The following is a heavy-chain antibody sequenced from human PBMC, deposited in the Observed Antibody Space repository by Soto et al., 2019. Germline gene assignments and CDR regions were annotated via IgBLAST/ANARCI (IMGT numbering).Heavy chain of an antibody. CDR3: ARFNGSGTIYYLDV. CDR1: GYMFTSYG. D-gene: IGHD3-10*01. CDR2: ISVNNGNT. J-gene: IGHJ6*03. Sequence: QVQLVQSGAELKKPGASAKVSCKASGYMFTSYGISWVRQAPGQGLEWMAWISVNNGNTNYAQKLQGRVTMNTDRSTNIAHMELRSLRYDDTAVYYCARFNGSGTIYYLDVWGKGTMVIVSS. V-gene: IGHV1-18*01.